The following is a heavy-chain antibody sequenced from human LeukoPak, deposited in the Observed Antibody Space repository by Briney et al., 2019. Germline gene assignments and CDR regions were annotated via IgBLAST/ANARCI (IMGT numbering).Heavy chain of an antibody. J-gene: IGHJ5*02. D-gene: IGHD2-15*01. CDR1: GGTFSSYA. CDR2: IIPIFGTA. Sequence: SVKVSCKASGGTFSSYAISWVRQAPGQGLEWMGGIIPIFGTANYAQKFQGRVTITADESTSTAYMELSSLRSEDTAVYYCAHARYCSGGSCNKNWLDPWGQGTLVTVSS. V-gene: IGHV1-69*13. CDR3: AHARYCSGGSCNKNWLDP.